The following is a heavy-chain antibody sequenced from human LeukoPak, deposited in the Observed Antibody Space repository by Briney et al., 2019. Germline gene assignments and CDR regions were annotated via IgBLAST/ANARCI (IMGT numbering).Heavy chain of an antibody. CDR2: IPYDGSNK. V-gene: IGHV3-30*18. Sequence: GGSLRLSCAASGFTFSSYGMHWVRQAPGKGLEWVAVIPYDGSNKYYADSVKGRFTISRDNSKNTLYLQMNSLRAEDTAVYYCAKDPVDYWGQGTLVTVSS. J-gene: IGHJ4*02. CDR1: GFTFSSYG. CDR3: AKDPVDY.